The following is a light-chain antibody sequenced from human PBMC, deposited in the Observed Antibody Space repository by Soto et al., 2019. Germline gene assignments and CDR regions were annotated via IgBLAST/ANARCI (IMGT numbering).Light chain of an antibody. CDR1: SSNIGSNT. CDR2: SNN. CDR3: AAWDDSLNGVV. Sequence: QSVLTQPPSASGTPGQRVTISCSGSSSNIGSNTVNWYQQLPGTAPKLLIYSNNQRPSGVPDRFSGSKSCTSASLAISGLQSEEEADYYCAAWDDSLNGVVFGGGTKLTVL. J-gene: IGLJ2*01. V-gene: IGLV1-44*01.